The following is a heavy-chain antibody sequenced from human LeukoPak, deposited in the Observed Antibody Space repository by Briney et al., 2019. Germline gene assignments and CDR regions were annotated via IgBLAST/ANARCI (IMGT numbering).Heavy chain of an antibody. CDR2: INSDGITT. CDR1: GFTFSSYW. V-gene: IGHV3-74*01. D-gene: IGHD3-10*01. CDR3: ARETYYYGSAINWFDP. Sequence: GGSLRLSCAASGFTFSSYWMYWVRQAPGKGLVWVSRINSDGITTSYADSVKGRFTISRDNTKNTLYLQMNSLRAEDTAVYYCARETYYYGSAINWFDPWGQGTLVTVSS. J-gene: IGHJ5*02.